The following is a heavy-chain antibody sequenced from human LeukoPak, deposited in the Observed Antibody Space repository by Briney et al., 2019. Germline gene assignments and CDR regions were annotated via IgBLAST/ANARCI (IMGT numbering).Heavy chain of an antibody. D-gene: IGHD7-27*01. J-gene: IGHJ4*02. V-gene: IGHV4-39*07. Sequence: SETVSLTCTVSGGSISSSSYYWGWIRQPPGKGLEWIGSIYYSGSTYYNPSLKSRVTISMDTSKNQFSLKLSSVTAADTAVYYCARDLGQVARYYFDYWGQGTLVTVSS. CDR1: GGSISSSSYY. CDR3: ARDLGQVARYYFDY. CDR2: IYYSGST.